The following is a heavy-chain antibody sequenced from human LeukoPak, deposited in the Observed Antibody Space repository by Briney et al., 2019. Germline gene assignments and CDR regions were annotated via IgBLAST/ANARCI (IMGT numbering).Heavy chain of an antibody. CDR3: VRLPKYSTASCFDP. Sequence: KASETLSLTCTVSGGSISSYYWSWIRQPPGKGLEWVATIYYTGSSYYNPSLKTRVSMSIDTSTNQFSLKVTSVTAADTAVYYCVRLPKYSTASCFDPWGQGTLVTVSS. CDR2: IYYTGSS. D-gene: IGHD2-21*01. V-gene: IGHV4-59*04. CDR1: GGSISSYY. J-gene: IGHJ5*02.